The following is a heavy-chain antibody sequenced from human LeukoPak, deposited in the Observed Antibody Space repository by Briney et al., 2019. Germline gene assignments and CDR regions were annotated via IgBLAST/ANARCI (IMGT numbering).Heavy chain of an antibody. CDR3: ARDSAPRGYYYYGMDV. V-gene: IGHV4-31*03. J-gene: IGHJ6*02. D-gene: IGHD7-27*01. CDR2: IYYSGSA. CDR1: GGSISSGGYY. Sequence: SETLSVTCTVSGGSISSGGYYWSWIRQHPGKGLEWIGYIYYSGSAYYNPSLKSRVTISVDTSKNQFSLKLSSVTAADTAVYYCARDSAPRGYYYYGMDVWGQGTTVTVSS.